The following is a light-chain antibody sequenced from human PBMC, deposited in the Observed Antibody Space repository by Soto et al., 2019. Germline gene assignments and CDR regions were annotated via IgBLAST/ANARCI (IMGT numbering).Light chain of an antibody. CDR1: TSDVGGYNF. V-gene: IGLV2-14*01. CDR3: SSYTSTNTLL. Sequence: QSIRTQPASVSEPPGQSITISCTGTTSDVGGYNFVSWYQQHIGKAPKLILYEVTKRPSGVSNRFSGSKSGNTASLTISGLQAEDEADYHCSSYTSTNTLLFGGGTKLTVL. CDR2: EVT. J-gene: IGLJ2*01.